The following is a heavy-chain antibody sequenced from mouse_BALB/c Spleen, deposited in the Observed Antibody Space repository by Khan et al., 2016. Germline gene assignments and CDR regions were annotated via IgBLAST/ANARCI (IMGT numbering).Heavy chain of an antibody. D-gene: IGHD2-14*01. CDR3: ARARGIYYRYDEGVGYFDY. CDR1: GYSFTDYN. CDR2: IDPYNGGT. V-gene: IGHV1S135*01. Sequence: VQLKQSGPELVKPGASVKVSCKAAGYSFTDYNMYWVKQSPGKSLEWIGYIDPYNGGTSYNQKFKGKATLTVDKSSSTAFMHLNSLTSEDSAVYYCARARGIYYRYDEGVGYFDYWGQGTTLTVSS. J-gene: IGHJ2*01.